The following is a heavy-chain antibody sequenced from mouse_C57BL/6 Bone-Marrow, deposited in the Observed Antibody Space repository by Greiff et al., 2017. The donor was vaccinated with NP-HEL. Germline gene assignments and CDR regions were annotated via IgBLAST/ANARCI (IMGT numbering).Heavy chain of an antibody. D-gene: IGHD2-3*01. CDR2: IRNKANGYTT. CDR3: ARYDDGYFYWYFDV. J-gene: IGHJ1*03. V-gene: IGHV7-3*01. CDR1: GFTFTAYY. Sequence: EVMLVESGGGLVQPGGSLSLSCAASGFTFTAYYMSWVRQPPGKALEWLGFIRNKANGYTTEYSASVKGRFTISRDNSQSILYLQMNALRAEDSATYYCARYDDGYFYWYFDVWGTGTTVTVSS.